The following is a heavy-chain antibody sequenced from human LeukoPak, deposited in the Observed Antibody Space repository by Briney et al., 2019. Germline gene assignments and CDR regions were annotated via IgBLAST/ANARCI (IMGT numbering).Heavy chain of an antibody. CDR3: ARSGPILYPMLNYYYGMDV. J-gene: IGHJ6*02. D-gene: IGHD2-8*01. CDR2: ISYDGSNK. Sequence: GSLRLSCAASGFTFSSYGMHWVRQAPGKGLEWVAVISYDGSNKYYADSVKGRLTISRDNSKNTLYLQMNSLRAEDTAVYYCARSGPILYPMLNYYYGMDVWGQGTTVTVSS. V-gene: IGHV3-30*03. CDR1: GFTFSSYG.